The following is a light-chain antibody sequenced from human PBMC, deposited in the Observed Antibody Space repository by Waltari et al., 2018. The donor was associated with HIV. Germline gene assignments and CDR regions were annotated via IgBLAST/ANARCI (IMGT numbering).Light chain of an antibody. CDR1: SSDVGGYTF. J-gene: IGLJ1*01. CDR3: CSYSGSGTLYV. V-gene: IGLV2-11*01. Sequence: QSALTQPRSVSGSPGQSVTISCTATSSDVGGYTFVSWYQHHPGKAPKLVISDVTKRPSGVPDRFSGSKSGNTASLTISGLQAEDEADYYCCSYSGSGTLYVFGTGTEVTVL. CDR2: DVT.